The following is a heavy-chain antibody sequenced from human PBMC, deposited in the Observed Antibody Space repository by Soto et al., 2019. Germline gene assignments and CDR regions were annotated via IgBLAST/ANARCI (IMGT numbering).Heavy chain of an antibody. Sequence: ASVKVSCKASGYAFVYFDISWVRQAAGQGLEWMGWISAYNGNTNSEQKLQGRVTLTTDTSTSTAYMELRSLRSDDTAVYYCAEGSGFFDPWGQGTLVTVSS. D-gene: IGHD3-22*01. CDR3: AEGSGFFDP. J-gene: IGHJ5*02. V-gene: IGHV1-18*01. CDR1: GYAFVYFD. CDR2: ISAYNGNT.